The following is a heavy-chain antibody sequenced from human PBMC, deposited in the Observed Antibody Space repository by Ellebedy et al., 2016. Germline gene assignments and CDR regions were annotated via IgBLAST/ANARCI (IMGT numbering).Heavy chain of an antibody. J-gene: IGHJ4*02. D-gene: IGHD6-19*01. CDR3: VRNEGWEVFHY. Sequence: GGSLRLXXAASGFTFSNYWMTWVRQAPGKGLEWVANIKQDGSEKNYVDSVKGRFTISRDNTKSSLFLQMNSLSADDTGVYYCVRNEGWEVFHYWGQGTLVTVSP. CDR1: GFTFSNYW. V-gene: IGHV3-7*01. CDR2: IKQDGSEK.